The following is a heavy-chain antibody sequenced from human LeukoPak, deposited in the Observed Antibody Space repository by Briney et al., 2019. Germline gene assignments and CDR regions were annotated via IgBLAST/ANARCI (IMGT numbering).Heavy chain of an antibody. CDR1: GFTFSSYW. J-gene: IGHJ4*02. CDR2: INSDGSST. V-gene: IGHV3-74*01. Sequence: PGGSLRLSCAASGFTFSSYWMHWVRQAPGKGLVWVSRINSDGSSTSYADSVKGRFTISRDNAKNTLYLEMNNLRAEDTAVYYCARGGRYSYDPVDYWGQGTLVTVSP. CDR3: ARGGRYSYDPVDY. D-gene: IGHD5-18*01.